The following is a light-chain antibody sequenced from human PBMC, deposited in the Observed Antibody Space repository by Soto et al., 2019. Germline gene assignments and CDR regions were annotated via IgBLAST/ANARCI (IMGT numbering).Light chain of an antibody. Sequence: EIVLTQSPATLSLSPGERATLSCRASQSVSSYLAWYQQKPGQAPRLLIYDTSKRATGIPARFSGSGSGTDFTLPICGRKPEDFAIYYCQQRTNWLRSFTFGPGTKVDI. CDR1: QSVSSY. V-gene: IGKV3-11*01. CDR2: DTS. J-gene: IGKJ3*01. CDR3: QQRTNWLRSFT.